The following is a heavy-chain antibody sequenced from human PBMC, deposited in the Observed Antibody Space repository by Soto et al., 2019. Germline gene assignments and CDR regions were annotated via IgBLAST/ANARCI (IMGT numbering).Heavy chain of an antibody. Sequence: GASVKVSCKASGYTFTGYYMHWVRQAPGQGLEWMGWINPNSGGTNYAQKFQGWVTMTRDTSISTAYMELSRLRSDDTAVYYCARESWYYYDSSEADFFDYWGQGTLVTVSS. CDR2: INPNSGGT. D-gene: IGHD3-22*01. J-gene: IGHJ4*02. CDR3: ARESWYYYDSSEADFFDY. V-gene: IGHV1-2*04. CDR1: GYTFTGYY.